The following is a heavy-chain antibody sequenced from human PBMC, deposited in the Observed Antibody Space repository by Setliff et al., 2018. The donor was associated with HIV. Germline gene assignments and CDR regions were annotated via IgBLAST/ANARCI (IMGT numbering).Heavy chain of an antibody. CDR1: GFSFSNYW. D-gene: IGHD6-13*01. J-gene: IGHJ5*02. V-gene: IGHV3-74*01. CDR2: INSDGSII. CDR3: ARAGSSSWYVDWFDP. Sequence: PGGSLRLSCAPSGFSFSNYWMHWVRQAPGEGLVWVSRINSDGSIIDYADSVKGRFTISRDNAKNTLYLQMNSLRVDDTAVYYCARAGSSSWYVDWFDPWGQGTLVTVSS.